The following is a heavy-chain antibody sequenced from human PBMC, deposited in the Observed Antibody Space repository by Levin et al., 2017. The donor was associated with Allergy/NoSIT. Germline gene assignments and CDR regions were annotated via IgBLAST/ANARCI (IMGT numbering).Heavy chain of an antibody. V-gene: IGHV4-34*01. CDR3: ARGPAHVIAVLTFGYFDY. D-gene: IGHD6-19*01. Sequence: GSLRLSCAVYGGSFSGYYWSWIRQPPGKGLEWIGEINHSGSTNYNPSLKSRVTISVDTSKNQFSLKLSSVTAADTAVYYCARGPAHVIAVLTFGYFDYWGQGTLVTVSS. CDR1: GGSFSGYY. J-gene: IGHJ4*02. CDR2: INHSGST.